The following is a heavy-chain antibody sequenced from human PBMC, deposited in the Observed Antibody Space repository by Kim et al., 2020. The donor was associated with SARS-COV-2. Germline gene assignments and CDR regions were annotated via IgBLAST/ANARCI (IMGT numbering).Heavy chain of an antibody. D-gene: IGHD2-2*01. CDR3: ARDTRRVPAAPFDP. CDR2: ISSSGSTI. V-gene: IGHV3-48*03. J-gene: IGHJ5*02. CDR1: GFTYSSYE. Sequence: GGSLRLSCAASGFTYSSYEMNWVRQAPGKGLEWVSYISSSGSTIYYADSVKGRFTISRDNAKNSLYLQMNSLRAEDTAVYYCARDTRRVPAAPFDPWGQGTLVTVSS.